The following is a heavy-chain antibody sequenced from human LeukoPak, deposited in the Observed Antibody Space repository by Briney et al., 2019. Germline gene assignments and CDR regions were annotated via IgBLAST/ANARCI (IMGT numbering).Heavy chain of an antibody. J-gene: IGHJ6*02. CDR2: IRSKAYGGTT. CDR1: GFTFGDYA. Sequence: GGSLRLSCTASGFTFGDYAMSWVRQAPGKGLEWVGFIRSKAYGGTTEYAASVKGRFTISRDDSKSIAYLQMNSLKTEDTAVYFCTAYDYGDYAFFYYLYGMDVWGQRTTVTVSS. CDR3: TAYDYGDYAFFYYLYGMDV. D-gene: IGHD4-17*01. V-gene: IGHV3-49*04.